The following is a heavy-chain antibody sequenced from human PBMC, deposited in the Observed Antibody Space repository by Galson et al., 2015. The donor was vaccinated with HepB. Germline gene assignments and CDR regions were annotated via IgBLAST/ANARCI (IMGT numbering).Heavy chain of an antibody. J-gene: IGHJ6*02. D-gene: IGHD2-15*01. CDR3: ARGRVVAASYYYGMDV. CDR1: GGSISSSSYY. V-gene: IGHV4-39*01. Sequence: TLSLTCTVSGGSISSSSYYWGWVRQPPGKGLEWIGSIYYSGSTYYNPSLKSRVTISVDTSKNQFSLKLSSVTAADTAVYYCARGRVVAASYYYGMDVWGQGTTVTVSS. CDR2: IYYSGST.